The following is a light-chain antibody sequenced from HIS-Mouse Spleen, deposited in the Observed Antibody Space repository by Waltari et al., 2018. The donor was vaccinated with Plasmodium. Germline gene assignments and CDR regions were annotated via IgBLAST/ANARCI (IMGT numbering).Light chain of an antibody. V-gene: IGLV3-10*01. J-gene: IGLJ3*02. Sequence: SYELTQPPSVSVSPGQTARIPCSGDALPKKLSYWYQQKSVQAPVLVIYEDSKRPSGIPERFSGSSSGTMATLTISGAQVEDEADYYCYSTDSSGNHRVFGGGTKLTVL. CDR1: ALPKKL. CDR3: YSTDSSGNHRV. CDR2: EDS.